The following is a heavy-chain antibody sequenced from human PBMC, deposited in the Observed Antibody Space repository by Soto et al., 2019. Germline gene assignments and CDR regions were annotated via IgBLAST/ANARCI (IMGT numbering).Heavy chain of an antibody. CDR1: GFAFSDAW. V-gene: IGHV3-15*07. D-gene: IGHD3-9*01. CDR2: IQTKTDSGAA. Sequence: EVQLVESGGGLVKPGGSLRLSCAASGFAFSDAWMTWVRQAPGKGLEWVGRIQTKTDSGAADYAAPVKGRFTISRDDSKNTMYLQMNSLKTEDTAVYYCSKDWPRHDIVTGYSWGQGTLVTVSS. CDR3: SKDWPRHDIVTGYS. J-gene: IGHJ4*02.